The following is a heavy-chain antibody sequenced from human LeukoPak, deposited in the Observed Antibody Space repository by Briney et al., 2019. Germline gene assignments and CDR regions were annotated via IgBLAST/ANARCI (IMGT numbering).Heavy chain of an antibody. V-gene: IGHV1-69*13. J-gene: IGHJ6*03. CDR3: ASLYSSSSYYYYYMDV. CDR2: IIPIFGTA. D-gene: IGHD6-6*01. CDR1: GGTFSSYA. Sequence: SVKVSCKASGGTFSSYAISWVRQAPGQGLEWMGGIIPIFGTANYAQKFQGRVTITADESTSTAYMELSSLRSEDTAVYYCASLYSSSSYYYYYMDVWGKGTTVTVSS.